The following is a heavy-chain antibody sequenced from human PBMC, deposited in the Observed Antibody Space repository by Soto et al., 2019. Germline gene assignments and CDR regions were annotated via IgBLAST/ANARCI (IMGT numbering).Heavy chain of an antibody. J-gene: IGHJ3*02. V-gene: IGHV4-39*01. CDR2: ISYSDGS. D-gene: IGHD1-26*01. CDR1: GGSIRTRDSISTRSFY. Sequence: PSETLSLTCTVPGGSIRTRDSISTRSFYWGWMRQPPGKGLQWIASISYSDGSFYNSSLKSRLTISVDTSKNQFALKLSSVTAAETAVYYCARHGITGSYYDAFDIWGQGTMVT. CDR3: ARHGITGSYYDAFDI.